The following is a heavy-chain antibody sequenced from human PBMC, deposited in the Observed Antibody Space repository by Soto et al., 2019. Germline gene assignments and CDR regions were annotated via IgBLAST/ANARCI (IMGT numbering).Heavy chain of an antibody. J-gene: IGHJ5*02. V-gene: IGHV1-2*02. D-gene: IGHD3-3*01. CDR3: ARGGGTILAPLP. CDR1: GYTFTGYF. Sequence: GASVKVSCKATGYTFTGYFMHWVRQAPGQGLEWMGWINPNSGATKYAQKFQGRVTLSRDTSIRTAYMELSGLRSADTAVYYCARGGGTILAPLPWGQGTLVTVSS. CDR2: INPNSGAT.